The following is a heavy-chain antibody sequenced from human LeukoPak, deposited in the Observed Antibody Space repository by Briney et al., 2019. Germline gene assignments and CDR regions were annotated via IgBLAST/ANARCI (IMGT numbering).Heavy chain of an antibody. CDR2: IGGSGGST. J-gene: IGHJ4*02. CDR3: ARVVNYFDY. D-gene: IGHD3-22*01. V-gene: IGHV3-23*01. CDR1: GFPFSSYA. Sequence: GGSLRLSCEASGFPFSSYAMNWVRQAPGKGLEWVSTIGGSGGSTYYADSVKGRFTISRDKSKNTVHLQMNSLRAEDTAVYYCARVVNYFDYWGQGTLVTVSS.